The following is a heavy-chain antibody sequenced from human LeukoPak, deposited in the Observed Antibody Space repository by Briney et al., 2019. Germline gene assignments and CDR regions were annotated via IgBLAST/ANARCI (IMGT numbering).Heavy chain of an antibody. CDR3: ARDKTPMATITSHYFDY. CDR1: GFTFDDYG. CDR2: INWNGGST. Sequence: PGGSLRLSRAASGFTFDDYGMSWVRQAPGKGLEWVSGINWNGGSTGYADSVKGRFTISRDNAKNSLYLQMNSLRAEDTALYYCARDKTPMATITSHYFDYWGQGTLVTVSS. J-gene: IGHJ4*02. V-gene: IGHV3-20*04. D-gene: IGHD5-24*01.